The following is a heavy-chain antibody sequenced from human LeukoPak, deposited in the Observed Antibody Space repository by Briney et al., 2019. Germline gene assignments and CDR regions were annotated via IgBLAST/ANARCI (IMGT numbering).Heavy chain of an antibody. CDR2: IYYTGTT. J-gene: IGHJ6*03. CDR3: ARLHYSKDGISRPSMDV. D-gene: IGHD4-11*01. Sequence: SETLSLTCTVSGGSITTYYWSWIRQSPGKRLEWVGYIYYTGTTNYNPSLKSRVTISVDTSKNQFSLKVNSVADADTAVYYCARLHYSKDGISRPSMDVWGRGTTVIVSS. V-gene: IGHV4-59*08. CDR1: GGSITTYY.